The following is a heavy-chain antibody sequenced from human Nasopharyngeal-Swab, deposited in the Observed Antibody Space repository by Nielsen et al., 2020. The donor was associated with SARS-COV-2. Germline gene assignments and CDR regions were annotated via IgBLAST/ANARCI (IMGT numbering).Heavy chain of an antibody. V-gene: IGHV1-2*02. CDR3: ARGPQDVVVTADYFQH. Sequence: ASVKVSCKASGYTFTGYYMHWVRQAPGQGLEWMGWINPNSGGTNYAQKFQGGVTMTRNTSISTAYMELSSLRSEDTAVYYCARGPQDVVVTADYFQHWGQGTLVTVSS. J-gene: IGHJ1*01. CDR2: INPNSGGT. CDR1: GYTFTGYY. D-gene: IGHD2-21*02.